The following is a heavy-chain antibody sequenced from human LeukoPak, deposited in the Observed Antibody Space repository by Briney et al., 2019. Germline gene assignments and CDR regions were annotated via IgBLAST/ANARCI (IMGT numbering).Heavy chain of an antibody. Sequence: PSQTLSLTCTVSGGSISSCGYYWSWIRQHPGKGLEWIGYIYYSGSTYYNPSLKSRVTISVDTSKNQFSLKLSSVTAADTAVYYCARAVVAADNWFDPWGQGTLVTVSS. V-gene: IGHV4-31*03. J-gene: IGHJ5*02. CDR1: GGSISSCGYY. D-gene: IGHD2-15*01. CDR3: ARAVVAADNWFDP. CDR2: IYYSGST.